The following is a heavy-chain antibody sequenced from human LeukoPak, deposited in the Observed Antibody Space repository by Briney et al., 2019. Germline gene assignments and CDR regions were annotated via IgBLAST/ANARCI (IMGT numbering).Heavy chain of an antibody. V-gene: IGHV3-23*01. J-gene: IGHJ1*01. CDR1: GFTVSSNY. CDR2: ISGSGGST. CDR3: AKDYNTVTLGYFQH. D-gene: IGHD4-17*01. Sequence: GGSLRLSCAASGFTVSSNYMSWVRQAPGKGLEWVSAISGSGGSTYYADSVKGRFTISRDNSKNTLYLQMNSLRAEDTAVYYCAKDYNTVTLGYFQHGGQGTLVTVSS.